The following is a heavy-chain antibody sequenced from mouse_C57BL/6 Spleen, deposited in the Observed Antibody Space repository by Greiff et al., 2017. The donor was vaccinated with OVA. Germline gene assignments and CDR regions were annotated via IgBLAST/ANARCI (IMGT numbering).Heavy chain of an antibody. CDR3: ARGGLRRFYAMDY. CDR1: GFTFSSYA. Sequence: EVHLVESGGGLVKPGGSLKLSCAASGFTFSSYAMSWVRQTPEKRLEWVATISDGGSYTYYPDNVKGRFTISRDNAKNNLYLQMSHLKSEDTAMYYCARGGLRRFYAMDYWGQGTSVTVSS. V-gene: IGHV5-4*01. J-gene: IGHJ4*01. D-gene: IGHD2-4*01. CDR2: ISDGGSYT.